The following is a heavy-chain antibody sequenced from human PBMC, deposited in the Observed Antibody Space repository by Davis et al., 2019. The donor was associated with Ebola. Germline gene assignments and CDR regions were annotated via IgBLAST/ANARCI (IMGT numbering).Heavy chain of an antibody. CDR1: VYIFTQSD. V-gene: IGHV7-4-1*04. J-gene: IGHJ5*02. CDR3: AREKGMDVDEDWFDP. Sequence: SVTVSCLPSVYIFTQSDLNSARQVSEYGLEWTDWNNAVYGTPTYAHGFRGRFVFSLATSVSVAYLQINNLKAEDTATYFCAREKGMDVDEDWFDPWGQGTQVTVSS. CDR2: NNAVYGTP. D-gene: IGHD2-2*03.